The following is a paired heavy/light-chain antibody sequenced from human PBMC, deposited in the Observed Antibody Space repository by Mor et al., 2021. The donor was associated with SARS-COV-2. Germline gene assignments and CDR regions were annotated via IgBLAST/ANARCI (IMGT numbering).Light chain of an antibody. J-gene: IGKJ4*01. CDR3: QQRSNWPPFT. CDR2: DAS. CDR1: QSVSSY. V-gene: IGKV3-11*01. Sequence: EIVLTQSPATLSLSPGERATLSCRASQSVSSYLAWYQQKPGQAPRLLIYDASNRATGIPARFSGSGSGTDFTLTISSLEPEDFAVYYCQQRSNWPPFTFGGGTKVEIK.
Heavy chain of an antibody. CDR2: ISSSGSTI. CDR3: ARDLKLEYSSSSSDY. D-gene: IGHD6-6*01. CDR1: GFTFSDYY. J-gene: IGHJ4*02. V-gene: IGHV3-11*01. Sequence: QVQLVESGGGLVKPGGSLRLSCAASGFTFSDYYMSWIRQAPGKGLEWVSYISSSGSTIYYADSVKGRFTISRDNAKNSLYLQMNSLRAEDTAVYYCARDLKLEYSSSSSDYWGQGTLVTVSS.